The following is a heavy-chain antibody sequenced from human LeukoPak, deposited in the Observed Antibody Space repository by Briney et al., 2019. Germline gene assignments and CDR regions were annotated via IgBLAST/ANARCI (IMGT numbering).Heavy chain of an antibody. CDR3: AKDYRTIFGVVIPYYMDV. CDR1: GFTFSSYG. Sequence: GGSLRLSCAASGFTFSSYGMHWVRQAPGKGLEWVAFISYDGNNKNYADSVRGRFTISRDNSKNTLYVQMNSLRAEDTAVYHCAKDYRTIFGVVIPYYMDVWGKGTTVTVSS. D-gene: IGHD3-3*01. J-gene: IGHJ6*03. CDR2: ISYDGNNK. V-gene: IGHV3-30*02.